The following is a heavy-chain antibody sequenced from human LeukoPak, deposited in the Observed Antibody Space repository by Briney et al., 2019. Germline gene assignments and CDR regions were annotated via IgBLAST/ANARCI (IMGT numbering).Heavy chain of an antibody. CDR2: IIPTFGTA. Sequence: ASVKVSCKASGGTFSSYAINWVRQAPGQGLEWMGGIIPTFGTANYAQKFQGRVTITADESTSTAYMELTSLSSEDTAVYYCARDCSGDGCPFDYWGQGTLVTVSS. D-gene: IGHD2-15*01. V-gene: IGHV1-69*01. CDR1: GGTFSSYA. J-gene: IGHJ4*02. CDR3: ARDCSGDGCPFDY.